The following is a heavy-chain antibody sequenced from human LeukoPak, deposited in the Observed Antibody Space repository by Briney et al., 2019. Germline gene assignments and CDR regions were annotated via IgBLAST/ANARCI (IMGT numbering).Heavy chain of an antibody. V-gene: IGHV4-38-2*02. CDR1: GYSISSGYY. CDR2: IYHSGST. Sequence: PSETLSLTXTVSGYSISSGYYWGWIRQPPGKGLEWIGSIYHSGSTYYNPSLKSRVTISVDTSKNQFSLKLSSVTAADTAVYYCARDGGLIYYDFWSGYTFDYWGQGTLVTVSS. D-gene: IGHD3-3*01. CDR3: ARDGGLIYYDFWSGYTFDY. J-gene: IGHJ4*02.